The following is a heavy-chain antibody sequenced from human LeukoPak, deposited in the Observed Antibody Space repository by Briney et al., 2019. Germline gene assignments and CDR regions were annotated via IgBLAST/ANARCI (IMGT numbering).Heavy chain of an antibody. CDR1: GGSISSYY. J-gene: IGHJ4*02. CDR2: IYYSGST. V-gene: IGHV4-59*01. CDR3: AGQTYSIAVAGTGGSVDC. D-gene: IGHD6-19*01. Sequence: SETLSLTCTVSGGSISSYYWSWIRQPPGKGLEWIGYIYYSGSTNYNPSLKSRVTISVDTSKNQFSLKLSSVTAADTAVYYCAGQTYSIAVAGTGGSVDCWGQGTLVTVSS.